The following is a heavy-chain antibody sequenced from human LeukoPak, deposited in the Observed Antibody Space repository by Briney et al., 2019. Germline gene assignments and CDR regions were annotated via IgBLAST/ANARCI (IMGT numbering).Heavy chain of an antibody. CDR2: IWYDGSNK. CDR3: ARDWGKGDY. Sequence: GGSLRLSCAASGFTFSSYAMSWVRQAPGKGLEWVSLIWYDGSNKYYADSVKGRFTISRDNSKNTLYLQMNSLGAEDTAVYYCARDWGKGDYWGQGTLVTVSS. D-gene: IGHD3-16*01. CDR1: GFTFSSYA. V-gene: IGHV3-33*08. J-gene: IGHJ4*02.